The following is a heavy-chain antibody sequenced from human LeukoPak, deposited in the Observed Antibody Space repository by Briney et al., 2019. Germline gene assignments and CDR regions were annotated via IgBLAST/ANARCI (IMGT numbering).Heavy chain of an antibody. V-gene: IGHV3-72*01. CDR1: GFIXSSDD. D-gene: IGHD6-25*01. CDR3: ATSNSNGLSLFDY. Sequence: GXLRLSCAASGFIXSSDDMHWVRQAPGKGLEWVGRIRNKVNSYTTEYAASVKDRFTISRDDSKNSVWLQMNSLKTEDSAVYYCATSNSNGLSLFDYWGQGTLVTVSS. CDR2: IRNKVNSYTT. J-gene: IGHJ4*02.